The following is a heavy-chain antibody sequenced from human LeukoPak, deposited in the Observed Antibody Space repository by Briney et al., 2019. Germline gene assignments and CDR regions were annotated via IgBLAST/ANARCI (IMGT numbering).Heavy chain of an antibody. D-gene: IGHD2-2*01. CDR1: GGTFSSYT. CDR2: IIPILGIA. CDR3: ASENLYCSSTSCPPGMDV. V-gene: IGHV1-69*02. Sequence: SVKVSCKASGGTFSSYTISWVRQAPRQGLEWMGRIIPILGIANYAQKFQGRVTITADKSTSTAYVELSSLRSEDTAVYYCASENLYCSSTSCPPGMDVWGQGTTVTVSS. J-gene: IGHJ6*02.